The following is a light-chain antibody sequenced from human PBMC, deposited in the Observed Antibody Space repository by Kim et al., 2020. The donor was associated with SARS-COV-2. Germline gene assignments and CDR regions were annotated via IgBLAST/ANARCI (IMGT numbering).Light chain of an antibody. Sequence: QSVLTQPPSASGTPGQRVTLSCSGSRSNIGTNSVNWYQHLPGTAPKLLIYNNNQRPSGVPARFSASKSDSSASLAISGLQSEDEADYYCAAWDDSLNGPRFGGGTKLTVL. CDR3: AAWDDSLNGPR. CDR1: RSNIGTNS. J-gene: IGLJ3*02. V-gene: IGLV1-44*01. CDR2: NNN.